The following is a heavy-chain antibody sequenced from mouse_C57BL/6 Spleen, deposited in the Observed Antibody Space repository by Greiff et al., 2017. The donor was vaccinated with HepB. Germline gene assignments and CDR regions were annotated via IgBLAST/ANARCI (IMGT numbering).Heavy chain of an antibody. CDR2: IYPGSGST. V-gene: IGHV1-55*01. D-gene: IGHD3-2*02. J-gene: IGHJ2*01. Sequence: VQLQQSGAELVKPGASVKMSCKASGYTFTSYWITWVKQRPGQGLEWIGDIYPGSGSTNYNEKFKSKATLTVDTSSSTAYMQLSSLTSEDSAVYYCARRQLRLRGYFDYWGQGTTLTVSS. CDR3: ARRQLRLRGYFDY. CDR1: GYTFTSYW.